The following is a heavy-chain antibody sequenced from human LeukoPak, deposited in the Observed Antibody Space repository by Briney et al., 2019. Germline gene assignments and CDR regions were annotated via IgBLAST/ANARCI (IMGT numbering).Heavy chain of an antibody. CDR2: ISGSGGST. D-gene: IGHD3-10*01. V-gene: IGHV3-23*01. CDR1: GFTFSSYA. CDR3: ARVGSAMVRGSLYYYYYGMDV. J-gene: IGHJ6*02. Sequence: PGASLRLSCAASGFTFSSYAMSWVRQAPGKGLEWVSAISGSGGSTYYADSVKGRFTISRDNSKNTLYLQMNSLRAEDTAVYYCARVGSAMVRGSLYYYYYGMDVWGQGTTVTVSS.